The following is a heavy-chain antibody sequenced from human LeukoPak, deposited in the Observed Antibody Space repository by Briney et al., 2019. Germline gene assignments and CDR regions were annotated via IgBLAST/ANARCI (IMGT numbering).Heavy chain of an antibody. Sequence: GGSLRLSCAASGFTFSSYAMHWVRQAPGKGLEWVSVISGSGGTTYYADSVKGRFTTSRDNSKNTLYLQMNSLRAEDTAVYYCAKDGDCSGGSCYHTYYYGMDVWGQGTTVTVSS. D-gene: IGHD2-15*01. CDR2: ISGSGGTT. V-gene: IGHV3-23*01. J-gene: IGHJ6*02. CDR1: GFTFSSYA. CDR3: AKDGDCSGGSCYHTYYYGMDV.